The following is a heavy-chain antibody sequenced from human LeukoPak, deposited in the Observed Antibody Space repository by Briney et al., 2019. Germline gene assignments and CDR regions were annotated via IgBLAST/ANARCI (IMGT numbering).Heavy chain of an antibody. J-gene: IGHJ4*02. V-gene: IGHV4-34*01. CDR3: ARQAISGYDPPPFDS. CDR2: LYYSGST. CDR1: GGSFSGYY. Sequence: KPSETLSLTCAVYGGSFSGYYWGWIRQPPGKGLEWIGNLYYSGSTYYNPSLKSRVTISVDTSKNQFPLKLSSVTAADTAVYYCARQAISGYDPPPFDSWGQGTLVTVSS. D-gene: IGHD5-12*01.